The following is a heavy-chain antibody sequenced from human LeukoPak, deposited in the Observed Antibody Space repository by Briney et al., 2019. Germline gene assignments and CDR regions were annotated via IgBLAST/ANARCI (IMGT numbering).Heavy chain of an antibody. CDR2: ISGSGDNT. J-gene: IGHJ4*02. Sequence: GGSLRPSCAASGFSFSSYAMSWVRQAPGKGLEWVSSISGSGDNTYYAESVKGRFTISRDNSKNTLFLQANSLRAEDTAVFYCAKRSGYTTGWFFDFWGQGTLVTVSS. V-gene: IGHV3-23*01. CDR3: AKRSGYTTGWFFDF. CDR1: GFSFSSYA. D-gene: IGHD6-19*01.